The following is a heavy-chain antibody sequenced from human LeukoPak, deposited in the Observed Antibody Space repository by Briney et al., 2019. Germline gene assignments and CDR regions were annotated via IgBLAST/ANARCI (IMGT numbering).Heavy chain of an antibody. J-gene: IGHJ5*02. Sequence: SQTLSLTCAISGDSVSSNSAAWNWIRQSPSRGLEWLGRTYYRSKWYNDYAVSVKSRITINPDTSKNQFSLQLNSVTPEDTAVYYCARIIAAAGTDDNNWFDPWGQGTLVTVSS. V-gene: IGHV6-1*01. D-gene: IGHD6-13*01. CDR1: GDSVSSNSAA. CDR3: ARIIAAAGTDDNNWFDP. CDR2: TYYRSKWYN.